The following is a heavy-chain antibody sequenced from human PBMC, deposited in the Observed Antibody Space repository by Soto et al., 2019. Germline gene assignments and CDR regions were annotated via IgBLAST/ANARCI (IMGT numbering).Heavy chain of an antibody. CDR2: IDHSGTTI. V-gene: IGHV3-48*03. D-gene: IGHD5-12*01. J-gene: IGHJ4*02. CDR1: GFIFSNYE. Sequence: GGSLRLSCAASGFIFSNYEMSWVRQAPGKGLEWVSYIDHSGTTIYYADSVKGRFTISRDNAKNSLYLQMSSLRVEDMAVYYCARGHIVATILDYWGQGTLVTVSS. CDR3: ARGHIVATILDY.